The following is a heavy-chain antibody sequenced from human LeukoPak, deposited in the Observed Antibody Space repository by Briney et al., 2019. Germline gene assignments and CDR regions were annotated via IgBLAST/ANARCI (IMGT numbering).Heavy chain of an antibody. J-gene: IGHJ4*02. D-gene: IGHD6-19*01. CDR2: INHSGST. V-gene: IGHV4-34*01. Sequence: SETLSLTCAVYGGSFSGYYWSWIRQPPGKGLEWIGVINHSGSTNYNPSLKSRVTISVDTSKNQFSLKLSSVTAADTAVYYCAALTVTVAGRFDYWGQGTLVTVSS. CDR3: AALTVTVAGRFDY. CDR1: GGSFSGYY.